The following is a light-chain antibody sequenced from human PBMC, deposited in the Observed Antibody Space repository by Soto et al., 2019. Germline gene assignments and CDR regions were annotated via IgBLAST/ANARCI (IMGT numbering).Light chain of an antibody. CDR2: GAS. CDR1: QSVSSN. J-gene: IGKJ1*01. Sequence: IVMTQSPATLSVSPGERAALSFRASQSVSSNLAWYQQKPGQAPRLLIYGASTRATGIPARFSGSGSGTEFTLTISSLQSEDFAVYYCQQYNNWWTFGQGTKAAIK. CDR3: QQYNNWWT. V-gene: IGKV3-15*01.